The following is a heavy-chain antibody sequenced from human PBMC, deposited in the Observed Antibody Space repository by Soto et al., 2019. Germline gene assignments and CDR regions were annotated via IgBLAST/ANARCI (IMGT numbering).Heavy chain of an antibody. J-gene: IGHJ6*03. V-gene: IGHV3-64*01. D-gene: IGHD6-6*01. CDR1: GFTLSGYA. Sequence: EVQLAESGGGLAQPGGSLRLSCAASGFTLSGYAMDWVRQAPGKGLEYVSGISSNGVGTYYANSVQGRFTISRDNSKNTVYLHMGSLGPEDKAVYYCGRRARLDFYYMDVWGQGTTVTVSS. CDR2: ISSNGVGT. CDR3: GRRARLDFYYMDV.